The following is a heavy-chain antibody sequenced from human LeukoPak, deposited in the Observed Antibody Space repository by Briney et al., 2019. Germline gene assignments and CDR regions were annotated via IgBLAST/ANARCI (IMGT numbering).Heavy chain of an antibody. Sequence: PGGSLRLSCAASGFTFKNYGMHWVRQAPGKGLEWVAVISDDGSTKYYADSVKDRFTISRDNYKNTLYLQVSSLRAEDTAVYYCAKAMYSGYDRPTDNWGQGTLVTVS. CDR1: GFTFKNYG. J-gene: IGHJ4*02. CDR2: ISDDGSTK. D-gene: IGHD5-12*01. CDR3: AKAMYSGYDRPTDN. V-gene: IGHV3-30*18.